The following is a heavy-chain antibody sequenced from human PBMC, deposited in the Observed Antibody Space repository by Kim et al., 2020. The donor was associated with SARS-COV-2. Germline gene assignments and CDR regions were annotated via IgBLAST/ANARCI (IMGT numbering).Heavy chain of an antibody. Sequence: GGSLRLSCAASGFTFSSYGMHWVRQAPGKGLEWVAVISYDGSNKYYADSVKGRFTISRDNSKNTLYLQMNSLRAEDTAVYYCAKEDVLLWFGESNDAFDIWGQGTMVTVSS. CDR1: GFTFSSYG. V-gene: IGHV3-30*18. J-gene: IGHJ3*02. CDR2: ISYDGSNK. D-gene: IGHD3-10*01. CDR3: AKEDVLLWFGESNDAFDI.